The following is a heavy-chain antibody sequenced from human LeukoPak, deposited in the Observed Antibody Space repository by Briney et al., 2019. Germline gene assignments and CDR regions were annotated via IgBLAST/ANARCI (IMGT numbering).Heavy chain of an antibody. CDR2: IKQDGSEK. V-gene: IGHV3-7*01. Sequence: GGSLRLSCAASGFTFSSYAMSWVRQAPGKGLEWVANIKQDGSEKYYVDSVKGRFTISRDNAKNSLYLQMNSLRAEDTAVYYCARITMVRGALDYWGQGTLVTVSS. CDR1: GFTFSSYA. CDR3: ARITMVRGALDY. D-gene: IGHD3-10*01. J-gene: IGHJ4*02.